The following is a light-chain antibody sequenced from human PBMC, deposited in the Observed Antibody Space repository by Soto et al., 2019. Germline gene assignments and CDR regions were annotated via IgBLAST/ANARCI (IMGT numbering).Light chain of an antibody. Sequence: DIQMTQSPSTLSASVGDRVTITCRAGESISRWLAWYQQKPGKAPKLLIYKAASLESGVPSRCSGSGSGTEFTLTISSLEPEDFAVYYCQQCNNWPQWTFGQGTKVDIK. J-gene: IGKJ1*01. CDR2: KAA. CDR3: QQCNNWPQWT. CDR1: ESISRW. V-gene: IGKV1-5*03.